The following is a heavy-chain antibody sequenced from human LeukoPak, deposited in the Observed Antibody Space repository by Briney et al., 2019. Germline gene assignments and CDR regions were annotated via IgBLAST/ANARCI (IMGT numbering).Heavy chain of an antibody. D-gene: IGHD2-15*01. CDR1: GFTFSSYG. CDR2: IRCYGSNK. Sequence: SGGSLRLSCAASGFTFSSYGMHWVRQAPGKGLEWVAFIRCYGSNKYYADSVKGRFTISRDNSKNTLYLQMNSLRAEDTCVCYCAKSFPLLARLGYSSGGSCPFDYWGQGTHVTVCS. CDR3: AKSFPLLARLGYSSGGSCPFDY. J-gene: IGHJ4*02. V-gene: IGHV3-30*02.